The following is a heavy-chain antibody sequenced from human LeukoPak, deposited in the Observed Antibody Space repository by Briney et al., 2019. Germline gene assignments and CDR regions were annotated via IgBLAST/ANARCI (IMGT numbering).Heavy chain of an antibody. CDR2: INHSGST. CDR3: ARMVQQQLYYYYYYMDV. Sequence: SETLSLTCAVYGVSFSGYYWSWIRQPPGKGLEWIGEINHSGSTNYNPSLKSRVTISVDTSKNQFSLKLSSVTAADTAVYYCARMVQQQLYYYYYYMDVWGKGTTVTVSS. CDR1: GVSFSGYY. D-gene: IGHD6-13*01. J-gene: IGHJ6*03. V-gene: IGHV4-34*01.